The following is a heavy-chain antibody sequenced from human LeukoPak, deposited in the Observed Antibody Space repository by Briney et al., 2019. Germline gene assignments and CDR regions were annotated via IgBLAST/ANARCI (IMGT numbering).Heavy chain of an antibody. CDR1: GFTFSSYS. V-gene: IGHV3-21*01. J-gene: IGHJ4*02. CDR2: ISSSSSYI. Sequence: GGSLRLPCAASGFTFSSYSMNWVRQAPGKGLEWVSSISSSSSYINYADSVKGRFTISRDNAKNSLYLQMNSLRAEDTAVYYCARASHLGTSCYSYWGQGTLVTVSS. D-gene: IGHD2-2*01. CDR3: ARASHLGTSCYSY.